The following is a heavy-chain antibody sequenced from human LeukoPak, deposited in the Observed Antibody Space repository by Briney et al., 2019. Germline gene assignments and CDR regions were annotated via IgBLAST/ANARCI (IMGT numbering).Heavy chain of an antibody. V-gene: IGHV3-23*01. D-gene: IGHD2-15*01. CDR3: AKGEGYCGGGTCYRYFDS. CDR2: ISTDSTYT. CDR1: GFTFSSYP. Sequence: GGSLRLSCAASGFTFSSYPMTWVRQAPGKGLEWVSIISTDSTYTFYAHSVKGRSTISRDNSKDTLYLQMSSLRVEDTAVYFCAKGEGYCGGGTCYRYFDSWGQGSLVTVSS. J-gene: IGHJ4*02.